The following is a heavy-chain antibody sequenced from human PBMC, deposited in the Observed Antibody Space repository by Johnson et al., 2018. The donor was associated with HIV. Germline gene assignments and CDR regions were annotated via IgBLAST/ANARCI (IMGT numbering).Heavy chain of an antibody. D-gene: IGHD6-13*01. V-gene: IGHV3-30*02. CDR2: IRYDGSNK. CDR3: TTDQLQQLVHDAFDI. CDR1: GFTFSSYG. Sequence: QVQLVESGGGVVQPGGSLRLSCAASGFTFSSYGMHWVRQAPGKGLEWVAFIRYDGSNKYYADSVKGRFTISRDNAKNSLYLQMNSLRDEDTAVYYCTTDQLQQLVHDAFDIWGQGTMVTVSS. J-gene: IGHJ3*02.